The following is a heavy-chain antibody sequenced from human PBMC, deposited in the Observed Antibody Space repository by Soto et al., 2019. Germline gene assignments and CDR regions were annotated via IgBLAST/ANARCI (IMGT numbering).Heavy chain of an antibody. CDR1: RDTFTSYY. J-gene: IGHJ5*02. Sequence: ASVKVSCKAPRDTFTSYYINWVRQAPGQGLEGMGVINPHGGSTAYAQKFKGRVTLTRDTSARKVYMEVSGLTYEDTDRYYCAPSSARNFGIIIECTNWFAPWGQGTLVTVSS. CDR2: INPHGGST. V-gene: IGHV1-46*01. CDR3: APSSARNFGIIIECTNWFAP. D-gene: IGHD3-9*01.